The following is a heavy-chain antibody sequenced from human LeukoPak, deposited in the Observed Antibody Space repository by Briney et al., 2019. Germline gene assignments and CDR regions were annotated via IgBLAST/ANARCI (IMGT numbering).Heavy chain of an antibody. J-gene: IGHJ4*02. V-gene: IGHV3-23*01. CDR3: VKAASGGWYDTNFDY. Sequence: GGSLRLSCAASGFTFANAWMNWVRQAPGKGLEWVSVITGNSVNTFYADSVKGRFTISRDNSKNTLYMYMNSLRAEDAAVYYCVKAASGGWYDTNFDYWGQGTLVTVSS. D-gene: IGHD6-19*01. CDR1: GFTFANAW. CDR2: ITGNSVNT.